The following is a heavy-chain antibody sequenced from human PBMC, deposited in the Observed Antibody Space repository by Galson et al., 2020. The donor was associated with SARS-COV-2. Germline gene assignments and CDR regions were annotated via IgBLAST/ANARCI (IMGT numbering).Heavy chain of an antibody. CDR2: IRSKANSHAT. V-gene: IGHV3-73*01. CDR1: GFIFSDSA. Sequence: GGSLRLSCATSGFIFSDSAMHWVRQASGKGLEWIGRIRSKANSHATSYPASVKGRFIISRDDSKNTAFLQMTSLETEDTAVYYCTTRLAVDKTGGDFDYWSQGTLVTVSP. J-gene: IGHJ4*02. D-gene: IGHD6-19*01. CDR3: TTRLAVDKTGGDFDY.